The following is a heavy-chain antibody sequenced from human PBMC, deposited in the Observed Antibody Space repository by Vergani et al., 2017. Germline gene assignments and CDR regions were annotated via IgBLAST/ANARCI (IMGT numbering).Heavy chain of an antibody. J-gene: IGHJ4*02. Sequence: EVHLLESGGGLVQSGGSLRLSCAASGFTFSNSAVSWVRQAPGRGLAWVSSISGPGLSTYYADSVKGRFSISRDNSKNTLSLQMNSLRAADTAVYYCAKQGGYDFCSGKYYFDFWGQGTLVTVSS. D-gene: IGHD3-3*01. CDR1: GFTFSNSA. V-gene: IGHV3-23*01. CDR2: ISGPGLST. CDR3: AKQGGYDFCSGKYYFDF.